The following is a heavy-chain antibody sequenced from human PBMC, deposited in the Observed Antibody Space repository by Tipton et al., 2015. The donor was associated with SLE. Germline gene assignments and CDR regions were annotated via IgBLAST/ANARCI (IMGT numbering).Heavy chain of an antibody. CDR3: ARGVAIYWITYYDYYMDV. D-gene: IGHD2-2*03. CDR2: LFGSGSPT. Sequence: TLSLTCTVSGDSMSSSSYYWGWIRQPPGKGLEWIGRLFGSGSPTHYNPSLEIRVTMSVDTSQNQFSLKLTSVTAADTAGYYCARGVAIYWITYYDYYMDVWGKGTTVTVSS. V-gene: IGHV4-39*07. J-gene: IGHJ6*03. CDR1: GDSMSSSSYY.